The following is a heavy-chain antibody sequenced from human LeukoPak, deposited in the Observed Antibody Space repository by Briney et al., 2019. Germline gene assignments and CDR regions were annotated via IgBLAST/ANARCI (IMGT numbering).Heavy chain of an antibody. CDR1: GYTFTSYD. Sequence: GASVKVSCKASGYTFTSYDVHWVRQAAGQGLEWLGWMNPNSGNTAYAQRFQGRLSMTRDTSIRTAYMELSSLRSDDTAVYYCVRRGWQLNERGYYFDYWGQGTLLTVSS. V-gene: IGHV1-8*01. CDR2: MNPNSGNT. CDR3: VRRGWQLNERGYYFDY. D-gene: IGHD1-1*01. J-gene: IGHJ4*02.